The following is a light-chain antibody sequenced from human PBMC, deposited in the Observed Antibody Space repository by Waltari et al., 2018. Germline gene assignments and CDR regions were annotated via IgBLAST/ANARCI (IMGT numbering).Light chain of an antibody. J-gene: IGKJ1*01. CDR1: QSVSSSY. CDR3: QQYGSSPWT. CDR2: GAS. V-gene: IGKV3-20*01. Sequence: EIVLTQSPGTLSLSPGERATLSCRASQSVSSSYLAWYQQKPGQAPRVLIHGASNRATGIPDRFSGGGYGTDFTLTISRLEPEDFAVYYCQQYGSSPWTFGQGTKVEIK.